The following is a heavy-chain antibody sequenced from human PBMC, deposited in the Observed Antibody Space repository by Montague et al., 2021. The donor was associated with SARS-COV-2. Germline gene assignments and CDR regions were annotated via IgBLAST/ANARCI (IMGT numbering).Heavy chain of an antibody. Sequence: SETLFLTCTVSGGSVSGTSYYWAWIRQPPGKGLEWIVNIHHSGTTFYNLSLKSRVTISVDTSKNEVSLKLNSVTAADTAVYYCARQGGPAGKHWFDPWGQGTLVTVSS. D-gene: IGHD2-2*01. V-gene: IGHV4-39*01. J-gene: IGHJ5*02. CDR3: ARQGGPAGKHWFDP. CDR1: GGSVSGTSYY. CDR2: IHHSGTT.